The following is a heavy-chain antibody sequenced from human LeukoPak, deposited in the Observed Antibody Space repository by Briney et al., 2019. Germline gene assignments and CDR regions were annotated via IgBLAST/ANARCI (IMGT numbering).Heavy chain of an antibody. J-gene: IGHJ3*02. Sequence: ASVKVSCKASGDTFTRYHMHWVRQAPGQGLEWMGWMNPNSGNTGYAQKFQGRLTITSDESTRTVYMELSSLRPEDSAVHYCAGFFYDNSGDAFDIWGQGTMVTVSS. D-gene: IGHD3-22*01. V-gene: IGHV1-8*03. CDR1: GDTFTRYH. CDR3: AGFFYDNSGDAFDI. CDR2: MNPNSGNT.